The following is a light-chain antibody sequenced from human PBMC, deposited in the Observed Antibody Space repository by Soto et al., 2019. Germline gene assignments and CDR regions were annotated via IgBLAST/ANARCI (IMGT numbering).Light chain of an antibody. CDR2: EVS. CDR3: SSYPGSSTHVV. CDR1: SSDVGSYNL. V-gene: IGLV2-23*02. J-gene: IGLJ2*01. Sequence: QSALTQPASVSGSPGQSITISCTGTSSDVGSYNLVSWYQQHPGKAPKLMIYEVSKRPSGVSNRFSGSKSGNTASLTISGLQAEDEADYYCSSYPGSSTHVVFGGGTKLTVL.